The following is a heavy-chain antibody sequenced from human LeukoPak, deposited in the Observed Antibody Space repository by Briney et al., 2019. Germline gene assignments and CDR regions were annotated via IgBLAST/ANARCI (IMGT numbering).Heavy chain of an antibody. J-gene: IGHJ4*02. CDR3: AKDRVNWNDPTALFDY. CDR2: ISGSGGST. CDR1: GFTFSSYA. V-gene: IGHV3-23*01. D-gene: IGHD1-20*01. Sequence: GGSLRLSCAASGFTFSSYAVSWVRQAPGKGLEWVSAISGSGGSTYSADSVKGRFTISRDNSKNTLYLQMNSLRAEDTAVYYCAKDRVNWNDPTALFDYRGQGTLLTVSS.